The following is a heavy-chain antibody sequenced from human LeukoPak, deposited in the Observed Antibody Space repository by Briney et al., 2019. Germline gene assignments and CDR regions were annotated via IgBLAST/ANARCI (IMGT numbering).Heavy chain of an antibody. CDR1: GFSLSTGGVG. CDR3: AHKGRFGELLTPYYFDY. D-gene: IGHD3-10*01. Sequence: SGPTLVNPTQTLTLTCTFSGFSLSTGGVGVGWIRQPPRKALEWLALIYWNDDKRYSPSLKSRLTITKDTSKNQVVLTMTNMDPVDTATYFCAHKGRFGELLTPYYFDYWGQGTLVTVSS. V-gene: IGHV2-5*01. J-gene: IGHJ4*02. CDR2: IYWNDDK.